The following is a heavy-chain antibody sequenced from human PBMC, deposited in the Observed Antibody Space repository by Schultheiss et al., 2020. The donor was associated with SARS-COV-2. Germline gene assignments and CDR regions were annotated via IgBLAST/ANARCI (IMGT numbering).Heavy chain of an antibody. CDR2: ISGSGGST. V-gene: IGHV3-23*01. D-gene: IGHD3-10*01. CDR3: ARHRHYYGSGSYYSNWGNWFDP. J-gene: IGHJ5*02. CDR1: GFTFDDYA. Sequence: GGSLRLSCAASGFTFDDYAMHWVRQAPGKGLEWVSGISGSGGSTYYADSVKGRFTISRDNSKNTLYLQMNSLRAEDTAVYYCARHRHYYGSGSYYSNWGNWFDPWGQGTLVTVSS.